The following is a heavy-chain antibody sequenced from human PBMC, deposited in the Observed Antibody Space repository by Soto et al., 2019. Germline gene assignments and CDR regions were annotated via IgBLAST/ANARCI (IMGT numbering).Heavy chain of an antibody. Sequence: QLQLQESGPGLVKPSETLSLTCNVSTGSIFSHSFYWGWIRQPPGMGLEWIGTINHSGSAYYNPSLKSRATKAVDTSKKQFSLTLSSVTAADTAVYYCARRYAPRYSSGNNHFDLWGAGTLVTVSS. CDR2: INHSGSA. V-gene: IGHV4-39*01. CDR1: TGSIFSHSFY. D-gene: IGHD6-19*01. CDR3: ARRYAPRYSSGNNHFDL. J-gene: IGHJ4*02.